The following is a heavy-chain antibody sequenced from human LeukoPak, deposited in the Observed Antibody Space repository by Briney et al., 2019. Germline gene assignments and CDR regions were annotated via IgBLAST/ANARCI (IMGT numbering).Heavy chain of an antibody. CDR2: IYTSGST. V-gene: IGHV4-61*02. CDR3: ARERTDTSMDY. J-gene: IGHJ4*02. D-gene: IGHD5-18*01. Sequence: SETLSLTCTVSGGSISSGSYYWTWIRHPAGKGLEWIGRIYTSGSTNHNPSLKSRVTISLDTSKNQISLKLISVTAADTAVYFCARERTDTSMDYWGQGTLVTVSS. CDR1: GGSISSGSYY.